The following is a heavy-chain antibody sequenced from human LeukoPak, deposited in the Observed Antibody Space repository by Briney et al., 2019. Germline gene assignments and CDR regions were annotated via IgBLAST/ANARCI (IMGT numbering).Heavy chain of an antibody. Sequence: PGRSLRLSCAASGFTFSSYAMHWVRQAPGKGLEWVAVISYDGSNKYYADSVKGRFTISRDNAKNSLYLQMNSLRAEDTAVYYCARGAVSIAAAGTSDYWGQGTLVTVSS. V-gene: IGHV3-30-3*01. CDR1: GFTFSSYA. CDR2: ISYDGSNK. CDR3: ARGAVSIAAAGTSDY. J-gene: IGHJ4*02. D-gene: IGHD6-13*01.